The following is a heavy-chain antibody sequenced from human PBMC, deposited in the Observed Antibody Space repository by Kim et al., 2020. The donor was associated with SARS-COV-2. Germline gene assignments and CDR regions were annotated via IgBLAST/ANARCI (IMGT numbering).Heavy chain of an antibody. CDR3: ARDPVTVVTAIFSSTGWFDP. J-gene: IGHJ5*02. Sequence: GGSLRLSCAASGFTFSSYSMNWVRQAPGKGLEWVSSISSSSSYIYYADSVKGRFTISRDNAKNSLYLQMNSLRAEDTAVYYCARDPVTVVTAIFSSTGWFDPWGQGTLVTVSS. CDR1: GFTFSSYS. V-gene: IGHV3-21*01. CDR2: ISSSSSYI. D-gene: IGHD2-21*02.